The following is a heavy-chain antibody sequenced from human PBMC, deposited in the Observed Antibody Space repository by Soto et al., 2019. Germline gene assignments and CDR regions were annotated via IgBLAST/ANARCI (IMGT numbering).Heavy chain of an antibody. CDR3: ASYGDYQFPWYFDL. Sequence: ETLSLTCTVSGGSISSSSYYGGWIRQPPGKGLEWIGSIYYSGSTYYNPSLKSRVTISVDTSKNQFSLKLSSVTAADTAVYYCASYGDYQFPWYFDLWGRGTLVTVSS. CDR2: IYYSGST. J-gene: IGHJ2*01. CDR1: GGSISSSSYY. V-gene: IGHV4-39*01. D-gene: IGHD4-17*01.